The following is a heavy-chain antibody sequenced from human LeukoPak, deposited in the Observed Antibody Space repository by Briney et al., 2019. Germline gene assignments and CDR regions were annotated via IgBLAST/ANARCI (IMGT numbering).Heavy chain of an antibody. V-gene: IGHV1-2*06. Sequence: ASVKVFCKAAGYTFTGYYMFWVRQAPGQGLEWMGRINPNSGGTNYAQKFQGRVTMTRDTSISTAYMELSRLRSDDTAVYYCARGYCSGGSCYSVENWFDPWGQGTLVTVSS. CDR2: INPNSGGT. CDR1: GYTFTGYY. D-gene: IGHD2-15*01. CDR3: ARGYCSGGSCYSVENWFDP. J-gene: IGHJ5*02.